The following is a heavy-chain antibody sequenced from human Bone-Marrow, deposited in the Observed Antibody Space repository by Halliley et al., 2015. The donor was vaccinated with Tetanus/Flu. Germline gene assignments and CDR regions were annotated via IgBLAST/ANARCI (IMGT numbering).Heavy chain of an antibody. CDR2: IPTSSSYI. CDR3: VRHRVEWAPRDAFDL. D-gene: IGHD1-26*01. V-gene: IGHV3-21*01. Sequence: SSIPTSSSYIYYADSVKGRFTISRDNAKSSLFLQMNSLRVEDTAVYYFVRHRVEWAPRDAFDLWVQGTMVTVSP. J-gene: IGHJ3*01.